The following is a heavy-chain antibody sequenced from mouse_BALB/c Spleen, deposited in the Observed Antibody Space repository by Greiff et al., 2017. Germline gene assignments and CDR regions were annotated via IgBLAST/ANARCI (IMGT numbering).Heavy chain of an antibody. V-gene: IGHV5-6*02. J-gene: IGHJ4*01. CDR1: GFTFSSYG. CDR2: ISSGGSYT. Sequence: DVKLVESGGDLVKPGGSLKLSCAASGFTFSSYGMSWVRQTPDKRLEWVATISSGGSYTYYPDSVKGRFTISRDNAKNTLYLQMSSLKSEDTAMYYCARDYYGSRGYAMDYWGQGTSVTVSS. D-gene: IGHD1-1*01. CDR3: ARDYYGSRGYAMDY.